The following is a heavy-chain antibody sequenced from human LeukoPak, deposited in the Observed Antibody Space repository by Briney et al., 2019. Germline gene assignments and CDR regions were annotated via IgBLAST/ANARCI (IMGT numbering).Heavy chain of an antibody. CDR1: GFTFSSYA. J-gene: IGHJ4*02. CDR2: ISYDGSNK. D-gene: IGHD6-6*01. CDR3: AKSSKTGQLVPFDY. Sequence: GGSLRLSCAASGFTFSSYAMHWVRQAPGKGLEWVAVISYDGSNKYYADSVKGRFTISRDNSKNTLCLQTNSLRTDDTAVYYCAKSSKTGQLVPFDYWGQGTLVTVSS. V-gene: IGHV3-30*04.